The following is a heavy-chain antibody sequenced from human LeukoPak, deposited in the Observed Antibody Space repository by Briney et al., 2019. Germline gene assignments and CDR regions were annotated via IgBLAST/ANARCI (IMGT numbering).Heavy chain of an antibody. D-gene: IGHD3/OR15-3a*01. CDR2: IYYDGSEQ. CDR3: ARDRLSSVIGPAFFGMDF. V-gene: IGHV3-30*04. J-gene: IGHJ6*02. CDR1: GFSFRSKT. Sequence: GRSLRLSCAASGFSFRSKTMHWVRQAPGKGLEWVALIYYDGSEQYYADSVKGRLTISRDNSLNTLYLQMDNLRIEDTAVYYCARDRLSSVIGPAFFGMDFWGHGTTVTVSS.